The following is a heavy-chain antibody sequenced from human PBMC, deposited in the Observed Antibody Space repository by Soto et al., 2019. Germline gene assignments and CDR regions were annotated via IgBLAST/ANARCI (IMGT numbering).Heavy chain of an antibody. Sequence: QVQLQESGPGLVKPSETLSLTCTVSGGSINNYYWSWIRQPPGKGLELIGYIYYTGNTNYNPSLKXRXTXLXDTTKNQISLKLTSVTAADTAVYYCARLVGRDCFDPWGQGTLVTVSS. CDR2: IYYTGNT. CDR1: GGSINNYY. J-gene: IGHJ5*02. V-gene: IGHV4-59*08. CDR3: ARLVGRDCFDP. D-gene: IGHD2-2*01.